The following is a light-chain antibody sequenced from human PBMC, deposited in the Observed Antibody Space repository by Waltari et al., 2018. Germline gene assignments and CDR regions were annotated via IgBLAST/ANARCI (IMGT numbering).Light chain of an antibody. Sequence: DIQMTQSPSTLSASVGDRVTITCRASQSISSWLAWYQEKPGKAPKLLINKASSLESGVPSRFSGSGSGTEFTLTISSLQPDDFATYYCQQYDRYSAWTFGQGTKVEIK. CDR3: QQYDRYSAWT. V-gene: IGKV1-5*03. J-gene: IGKJ1*01. CDR1: QSISSW. CDR2: KAS.